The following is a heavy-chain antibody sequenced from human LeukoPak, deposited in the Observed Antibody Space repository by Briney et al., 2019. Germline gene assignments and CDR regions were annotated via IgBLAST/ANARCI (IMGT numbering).Heavy chain of an antibody. V-gene: IGHV4-59*01. D-gene: IGHD2-15*01. CDR3: ASIYCSGGSCRFDY. Sequence: SETLSLTCTVSDGSISSYYWSWIRQPPGKGLEWIGYIYYSGSTNYNPSLKSRVTISVDTSKNQLSLKLSSVTAADTAVYYCASIYCSGGSCRFDYWGQGTLVTVSS. CDR2: IYYSGST. CDR1: DGSISSYY. J-gene: IGHJ4*02.